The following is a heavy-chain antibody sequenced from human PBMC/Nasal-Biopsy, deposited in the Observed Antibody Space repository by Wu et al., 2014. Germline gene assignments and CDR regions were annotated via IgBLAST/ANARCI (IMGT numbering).Heavy chain of an antibody. CDR2: IDWDDET. Sequence: LVKPTQTLTLTCTFSGFSLSTGAMCVSWIRQPPGKALEWLARIDWDDETRYSPSLESRLTITKDTSKNQVVFTMTNMDPVDTATYYCARMSGWLEGDYMDVWGRGTTVTVSS. CDR3: ARMSGWLEGDYMDV. CDR1: GFSLSTGAMC. D-gene: IGHD6-19*01. V-gene: IGHV2-5*08. J-gene: IGHJ6*03.